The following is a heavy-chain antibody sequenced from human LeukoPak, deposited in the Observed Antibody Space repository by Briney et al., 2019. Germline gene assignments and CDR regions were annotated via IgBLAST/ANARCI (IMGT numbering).Heavy chain of an antibody. CDR3: AREFISIQAGSDNY. CDR1: GYTFTGYY. CDR2: INPNSGGT. Sequence: ASVKVSCKASGYTFTGYYMHWVRQAPGQGLEWMGWINPNSGGTNYAQKFQGRVTMTRDTSISTAYMELSRLRSDDTAMYYCAREFISIQAGSDNYWGQGTLVTVSS. D-gene: IGHD5-18*01. J-gene: IGHJ4*02. V-gene: IGHV1-2*02.